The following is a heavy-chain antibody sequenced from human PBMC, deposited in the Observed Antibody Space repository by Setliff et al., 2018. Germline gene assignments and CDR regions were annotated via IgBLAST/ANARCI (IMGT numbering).Heavy chain of an antibody. Sequence: HPGGSLRLSCAASGFSFSSYAIHWVRQAPGKGLEWLTVISSDAMIKLYADSVKGRFTVSRDNSNSTVYLHLSSPRPEDTAVYYCARVSGYDTTGYSLLYWGQGTLVTVSS. CDR1: GFSFSSYA. J-gene: IGHJ4*02. CDR2: ISSDAMIK. V-gene: IGHV3-30*03. D-gene: IGHD3-22*01. CDR3: ARVSGYDTTGYSLLY.